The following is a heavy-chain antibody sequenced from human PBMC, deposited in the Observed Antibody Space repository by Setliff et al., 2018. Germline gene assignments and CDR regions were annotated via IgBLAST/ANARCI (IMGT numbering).Heavy chain of an antibody. D-gene: IGHD2-15*01. CDR3: ARHTPGYYYMDV. V-gene: IGHV3-13*01. CDR2: IRTAGDT. J-gene: IGHJ6*03. Sequence: PGGSLRLSCAASGFTFSSDPMNWVRQAPGKGLEWLSNIRTAGDTYYPGSVKGRFTISRENAKNSLYLQMNSLRAGDTAVYYCARHTPGYYYMDVWGKGTTVTVSS. CDR1: GFTFSSDP.